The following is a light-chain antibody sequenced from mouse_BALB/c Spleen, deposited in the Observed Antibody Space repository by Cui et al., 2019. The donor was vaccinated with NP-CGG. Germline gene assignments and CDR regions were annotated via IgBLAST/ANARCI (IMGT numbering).Light chain of an antibody. V-gene: IGLV1*01. CDR2: GTN. CDR1: TGVVTTSNY. CDR3: ALWYSNHWV. J-gene: IGLJ1*01. Sequence: QAVVPQASAPTTSPGETVTLTCRSSTGVVTTSNYANWVQEKPDHLFTGLIGGTNNRVPGVPARFSGSLIGDKAALTITGAQTEDEAIYFCALWYSNHWVFGGGTKLTVL.